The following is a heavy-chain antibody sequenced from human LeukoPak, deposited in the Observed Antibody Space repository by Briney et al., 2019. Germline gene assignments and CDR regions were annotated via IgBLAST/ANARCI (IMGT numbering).Heavy chain of an antibody. D-gene: IGHD4-23*01. CDR3: AKEDERWHGFDY. CDR2: IRFDGSNK. CDR1: GFSFSSYG. Sequence: GGSLRLSCAASGFSFSSYGIHWVRQAPGKGLEWVAFIRFDGSNKYYADSVKGRFTISRDNSKNTLYLQMNSLRAEDTAVYYCAKEDERWHGFDYWGQGTLVTVSS. V-gene: IGHV3-30*02. J-gene: IGHJ4*02.